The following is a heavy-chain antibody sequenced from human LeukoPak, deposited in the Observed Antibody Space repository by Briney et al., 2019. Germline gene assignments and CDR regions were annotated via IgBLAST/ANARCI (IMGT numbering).Heavy chain of an antibody. CDR2: IYTSGST. J-gene: IGHJ6*03. Sequence: SETLSLTCTVAGGSISSYYWSWIRQPPGKGLEWVGYIYTSGSTNYNPSLKSRVTISVDTSKNQFSLKLSSVTAADTAVYYCARQQNYYYMDVWGKGTTVTVSS. V-gene: IGHV4-4*09. CDR3: ARQQNYYYMDV. CDR1: GGSISSYY.